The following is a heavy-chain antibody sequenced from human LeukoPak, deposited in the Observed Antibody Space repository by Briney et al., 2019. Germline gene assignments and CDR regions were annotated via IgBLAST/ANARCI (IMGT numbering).Heavy chain of an antibody. CDR1: GFTFNNYA. D-gene: IGHD3-3*01. J-gene: IGHJ5*02. V-gene: IGHV3-23*01. CDR3: AKYPYYDFWSGYSKWFDP. CDR2: ISGSGGST. Sequence: GGSLRLSCAASGFTFNNYAMSWVRQAPGKGLEWVSGISGSGGSTYYADSVKGRFTISRGNSKNTLYLQMNSLRAEDTAVYYCAKYPYYDFWSGYSKWFDPWGQGTLVTVSS.